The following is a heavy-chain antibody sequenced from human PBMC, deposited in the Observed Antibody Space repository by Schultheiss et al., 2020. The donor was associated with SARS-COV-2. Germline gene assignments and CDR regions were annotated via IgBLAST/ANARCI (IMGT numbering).Heavy chain of an antibody. CDR3: ARAAAYVGGWFDP. CDR1: GGSISSYY. V-gene: IGHV4-30-2*01. CDR2: IYHSGST. D-gene: IGHD6-13*01. J-gene: IGHJ5*02. Sequence: SQTLSLTCTVSGGSISSYYMSWIRQPPGKGLEWIGYIYHSGSTYYNPSLKSRVTISVDRSKNQFSLKLSSVTAADTAVYYCARAAAYVGGWFDPWGQGTLVTVAS.